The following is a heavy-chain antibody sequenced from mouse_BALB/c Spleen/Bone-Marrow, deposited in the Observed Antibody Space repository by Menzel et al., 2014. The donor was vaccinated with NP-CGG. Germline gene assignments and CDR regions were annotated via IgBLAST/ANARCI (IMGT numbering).Heavy chain of an antibody. V-gene: IGHV1-9*01. CDR2: ILPGSGIT. J-gene: IGHJ3*01. CDR1: GYTFSSYW. CDR3: EGSPY. Sequence: VKLVESGAELMKPGASVKISCTATGYTFSSYWIEWVKQRLGHGLQWIGDILPGSGITNYNEKFKGKVTFTPDTSSNTAYMQLGSLTSEDSAVYYCEGSPYWGQGTLVTVSA.